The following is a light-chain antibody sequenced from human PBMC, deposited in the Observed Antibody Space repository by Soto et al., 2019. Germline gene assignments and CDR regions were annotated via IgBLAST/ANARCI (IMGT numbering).Light chain of an antibody. Sequence: IQMTQSPSSLSSSLGDRVTITWRASQGIRNDLGWYQQKPGKAPKLLIYAASSLQSGVPSRFSGSGSGTDFTLTISSLKHEDFATYFGQQSYITTWTFGQGTKVDI. CDR1: QGIRND. J-gene: IGKJ1*01. CDR3: QQSYITTWT. CDR2: AAS. V-gene: IGKV1-39*01.